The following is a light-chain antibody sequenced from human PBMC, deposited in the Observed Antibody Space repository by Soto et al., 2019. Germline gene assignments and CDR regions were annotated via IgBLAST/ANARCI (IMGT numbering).Light chain of an antibody. V-gene: IGLV2-14*01. J-gene: IGLJ2*01. CDR3: SSYTSSSTLV. CDR1: SSDLGVYDY. Sequence: QSALTQPASVSGSPGQSLTISCTGSSSDLGVYDYVSWYQQHPGKAPKLMIYEVSNRPSGVSNRFSGSKSGNTASLTISGLQAEDEADYYCSSYTSSSTLVFGGGTKLTVL. CDR2: EVS.